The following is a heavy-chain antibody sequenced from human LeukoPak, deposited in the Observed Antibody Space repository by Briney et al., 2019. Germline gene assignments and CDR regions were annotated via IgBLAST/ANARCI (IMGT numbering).Heavy chain of an antibody. J-gene: IGHJ4*02. CDR3: ARDPSTMVRGVMGSIDY. CDR2: IRYDGSNK. V-gene: IGHV3-30*02. Sequence: GSLRLSCAASGFTFSSYGMHWVRQAPGKGLEWVAFIRYDGSNKYYADSVKGRFTISRDNSKNTLYLQMNSLRAEDTAVYYCARDPSTMVRGVMGSIDYWGQGTLVTVSS. D-gene: IGHD3-10*01. CDR1: GFTFSSYG.